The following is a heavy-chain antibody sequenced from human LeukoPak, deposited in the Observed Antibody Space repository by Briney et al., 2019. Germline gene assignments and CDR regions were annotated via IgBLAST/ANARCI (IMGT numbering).Heavy chain of an antibody. Sequence: GGSLRLSCAASGFTFSSYAMSWVRQAPGKGLEWVSAISGSGGSTYYADSVKGRLTISRDNSKNTLYLQMNSLRAEDTAVYYCAKVGTSCYAADYWGQGTLVTVSS. D-gene: IGHD2-2*01. CDR1: GFTFSSYA. V-gene: IGHV3-23*01. CDR2: ISGSGGST. J-gene: IGHJ4*02. CDR3: AKVGTSCYAADY.